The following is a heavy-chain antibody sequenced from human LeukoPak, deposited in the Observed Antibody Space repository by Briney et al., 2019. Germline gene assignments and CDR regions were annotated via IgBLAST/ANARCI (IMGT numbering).Heavy chain of an antibody. V-gene: IGHV5-51*01. CDR1: GYSFTSYW. CDR3: ARRSTICDAFDI. D-gene: IGHD3-10*01. CDR2: FYPGDSDT. J-gene: IGHJ3*02. Sequence: GESLKISCKGSGYSFTSYWIAWVRQMPGKGLEWMGIFYPGDSDTRYSPSFQGQVTISADKSISTAYLQWSSLKATDTAIYYCARRSTICDAFDIWGQRTMVTVSS.